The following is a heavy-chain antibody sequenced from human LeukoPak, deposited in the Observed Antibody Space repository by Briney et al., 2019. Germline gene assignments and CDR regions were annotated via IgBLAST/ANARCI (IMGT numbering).Heavy chain of an antibody. D-gene: IGHD3-10*01. CDR3: ARVRITMVRGVPRNNWFDP. Sequence: ASVKVSCEASGYTFTSYDINWVRQATGQGLEWMGWMNPNSGNTGYAQKFQGRVTMTRNTSISTAYMELSSLRSEDTAVYYCARVRITMVRGVPRNNWFDPWGQGTLVTVSS. V-gene: IGHV1-8*01. J-gene: IGHJ5*02. CDR1: GYTFTSYD. CDR2: MNPNSGNT.